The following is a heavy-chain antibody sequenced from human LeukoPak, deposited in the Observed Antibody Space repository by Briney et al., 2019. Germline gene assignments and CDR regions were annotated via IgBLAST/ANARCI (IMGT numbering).Heavy chain of an antibody. CDR3: AGRTRGVDY. D-gene: IGHD1-1*01. Sequence: SETLSLTCTVSGYSISSGYYWGWIRQPPGKGLEWIGSIYHSGSTYYNPSLKSRVTISVDTSKNQFSLKLSSVTAADTAVYYCAGRTRGVDYWGQGTLVTVSS. J-gene: IGHJ4*02. CDR2: IYHSGST. CDR1: GYSISSGYY. V-gene: IGHV4-38-2*02.